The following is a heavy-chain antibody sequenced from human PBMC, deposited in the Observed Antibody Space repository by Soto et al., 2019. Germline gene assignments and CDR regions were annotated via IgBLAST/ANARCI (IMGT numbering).Heavy chain of an antibody. Sequence: QVKLVQSGAEVKKPGASVKVSCKASGYTFTNYGISWVRQAPGQGIEWMGWISAHNGNTKYAQKLQGRVTMTTDTSTSTAYMALRSLRSDDTAVYYCARDQGANLYFDYWGQGTLVTVSS. CDR2: ISAHNGNT. J-gene: IGHJ4*02. CDR1: GYTFTNYG. V-gene: IGHV1-18*01. CDR3: ARDQGANLYFDY. D-gene: IGHD7-27*01.